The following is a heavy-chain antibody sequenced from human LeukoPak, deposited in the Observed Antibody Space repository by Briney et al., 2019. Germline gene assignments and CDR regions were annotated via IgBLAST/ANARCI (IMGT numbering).Heavy chain of an antibody. CDR1: GGSISSSDYY. CDR2: IFYSGST. J-gene: IGHJ4*02. V-gene: IGHV4-39*07. CDR3: ARFTARAREIDY. Sequence: SETLSLTCTVSGGSISSSDYYWVWIRQPPGKGLEWIGSIFYSGSTYYNPSLKSRVTISVDTSKNQFSLKLTSVTAADTAVYYCARFTARAREIDYWGQGILVTVSS. D-gene: IGHD6-6*01.